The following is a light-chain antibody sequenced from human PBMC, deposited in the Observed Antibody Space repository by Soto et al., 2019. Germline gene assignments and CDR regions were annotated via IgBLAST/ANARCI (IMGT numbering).Light chain of an antibody. CDR2: GAS. Sequence: IVMKQSPATLTAPQGERATLSCRASQSVSSNLAWYQQKPGQAPRLLIYGASTRAIGIPARFSGSGSGTEFTLSISSLQSEDFAVYYCQQYNNLPRTFGQGTKV. J-gene: IGKJ1*01. CDR3: QQYNNLPRT. CDR1: QSVSSN. V-gene: IGKV3-15*01.